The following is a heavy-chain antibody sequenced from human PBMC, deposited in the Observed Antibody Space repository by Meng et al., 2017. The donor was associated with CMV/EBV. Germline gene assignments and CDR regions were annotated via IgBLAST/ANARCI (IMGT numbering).Heavy chain of an antibody. CDR3: AREGGYDTALDY. V-gene: IGHV3-21*01. D-gene: IGHD3-22*01. Sequence: SCTASGFTFSSYTLNWVRQAPGKGPEWVSSITSTSTYRHYADSLKGRFTISRDNAKSSLYLQMNSLRAEDTAVYYCAREGGYDTALDYWGQGTLVTVSS. CDR1: GFTFSSYT. J-gene: IGHJ4*02. CDR2: ITSTSTYR.